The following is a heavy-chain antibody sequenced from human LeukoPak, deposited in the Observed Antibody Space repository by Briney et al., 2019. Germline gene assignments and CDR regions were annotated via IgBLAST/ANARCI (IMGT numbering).Heavy chain of an antibody. CDR3: ASGGVVPALLVD. D-gene: IGHD2/OR15-2a*01. Sequence: PGRSLRLSCAASGFTFSSYAMHWVRQAPGKGLEWVAVISYDGSNKYYADPVKGRFTISRDNSKNTLYLQMNSLRAEDTAVYYCASGGVVPALLVDWGQGTLVTVSS. J-gene: IGHJ4*02. V-gene: IGHV3-30-3*01. CDR2: ISYDGSNK. CDR1: GFTFSSYA.